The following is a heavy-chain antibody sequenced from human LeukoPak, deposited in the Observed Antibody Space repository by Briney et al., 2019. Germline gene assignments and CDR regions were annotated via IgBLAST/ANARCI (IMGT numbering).Heavy chain of an antibody. Sequence: GGSVRLSCEVSGLTFSRYSMSWVRQAPGKGLEWVSSISSSSSYIYYADSVKGRFTISRDNAKNSLYLQMNSLRAEDTAVYYCARDGYSSRNWFDPWGQGTLVTVSS. D-gene: IGHD6-13*01. J-gene: IGHJ5*02. CDR3: ARDGYSSRNWFDP. CDR2: ISSSSSYI. V-gene: IGHV3-21*01. CDR1: GLTFSRYS.